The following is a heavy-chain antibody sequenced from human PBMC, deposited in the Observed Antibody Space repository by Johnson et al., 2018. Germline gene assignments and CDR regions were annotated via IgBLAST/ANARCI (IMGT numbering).Heavy chain of an antibody. CDR1: GDSVSSNRAA. CDR3: AREYGSGTYFDAFDI. V-gene: IGHV6-1*01. J-gene: IGHJ3*02. D-gene: IGHD3-10*01. Sequence: QVQLQQSGPGLVKXSQTXSLXCAISGDSVSSNRAAWNWIRQSPSRGLAWLGRTSYRSKWYNDYAVSVKSRITSNPDTSKNKFSLQMNSVTPEDTGVYYRAREYGSGTYFDAFDIWGQGTMVTVSS. CDR2: TSYRSKWYN.